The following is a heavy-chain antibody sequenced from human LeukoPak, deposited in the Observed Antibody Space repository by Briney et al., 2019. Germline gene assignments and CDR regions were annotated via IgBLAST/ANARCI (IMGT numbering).Heavy chain of an antibody. D-gene: IGHD2-15*01. V-gene: IGHV3-23*01. J-gene: IGHJ3*02. CDR2: LSGSGDFT. CDR1: GFTFSSYA. CDR3: AKSAEKERWPTGANAFGI. Sequence: GGSLRLSCAASGFTFSSYAMNWVRQAPGKGLEWVSGLSGSGDFTYYADSVRGRFTISRDNSKNTLYLQMNSLRVEDTAIYYCAKSAEKERWPTGANAFGIWGQGTLVTVSS.